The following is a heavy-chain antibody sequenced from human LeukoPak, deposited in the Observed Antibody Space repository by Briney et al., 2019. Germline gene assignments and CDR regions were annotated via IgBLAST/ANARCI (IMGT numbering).Heavy chain of an antibody. Sequence: PGGSLRLSCAASGFTVSSNYMSWVRQAPGKGLEWVSVIYSGGSTYYADSVKGRFTISRDNSKNTLYPQMNSLRAEDTAVYYCARDRGSGWARDAFDIWGQGTMVTVSS. CDR1: GFTVSSNY. CDR2: IYSGGST. D-gene: IGHD6-19*01. J-gene: IGHJ3*02. CDR3: ARDRGSGWARDAFDI. V-gene: IGHV3-53*01.